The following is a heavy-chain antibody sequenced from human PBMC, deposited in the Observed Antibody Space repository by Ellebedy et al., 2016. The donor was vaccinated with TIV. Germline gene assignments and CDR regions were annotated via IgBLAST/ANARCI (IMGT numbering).Heavy chain of an antibody. CDR1: GITFSNCW. CDR2: IKEDGSEK. CDR3: ARDGPQSSSSGPYFYY. V-gene: IGHV3-7*01. J-gene: IGHJ4*02. D-gene: IGHD6-6*01. Sequence: GESLKISCAASGITFSNCWMSWVRQAPGKGLEWVANIKEDGSEKYYVDSVKGRFTISRDNAKNSLYLQMNSLRAEDTAVYYCARDGPQSSSSGPYFYYWGQGTRVNVSS.